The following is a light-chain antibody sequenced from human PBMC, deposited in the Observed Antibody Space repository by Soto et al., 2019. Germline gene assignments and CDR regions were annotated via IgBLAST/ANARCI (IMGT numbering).Light chain of an antibody. J-gene: IGKJ2*01. CDR3: QQTYSKPYT. CDR1: QTITSY. Sequence: DIQLPQSPSSLSASAGDRVTITCRASQTITSYLNWYQQKPGKAPRLLIYAASTLQSGVPSRFSGTGSGADFSLTVSSLQPEDFATYYCQQTYSKPYTFGQGTRLEIK. V-gene: IGKV1-39*01. CDR2: AAS.